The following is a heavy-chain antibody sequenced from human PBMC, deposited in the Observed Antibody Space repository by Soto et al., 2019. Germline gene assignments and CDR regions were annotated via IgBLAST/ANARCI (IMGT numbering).Heavy chain of an antibody. CDR3: ARDRITTRGAAFDA. Sequence: QDQLVQSGTEVKKPGSSVKVSCKASGDTFSTYIISWVRQAPGQGLEWMGRIIPITDITNYAQKFQGRVTLTADKSTSTADMELSSLRSEDTAVYYCARDRITTRGAAFDAWGQGTMVTVSS. J-gene: IGHJ3*01. D-gene: IGHD3-3*01. V-gene: IGHV1-69*08. CDR2: IIPITDIT. CDR1: GDTFSTYI.